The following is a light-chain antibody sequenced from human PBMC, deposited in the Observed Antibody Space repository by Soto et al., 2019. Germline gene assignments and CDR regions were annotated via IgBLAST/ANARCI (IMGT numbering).Light chain of an antibody. Sequence: IQMTQSPSSLSASVGDRVTITCRASQGIRNDLGWYQQKPGKAPNLLIYAASSLQSGVPSRFSGSGSGTEFTLTISSLQPEDFATYYCQQYNSYSPRWTFGQGTKVDIK. CDR1: QGIRND. V-gene: IGKV1-17*01. CDR2: AAS. CDR3: QQYNSYSPRWT. J-gene: IGKJ1*01.